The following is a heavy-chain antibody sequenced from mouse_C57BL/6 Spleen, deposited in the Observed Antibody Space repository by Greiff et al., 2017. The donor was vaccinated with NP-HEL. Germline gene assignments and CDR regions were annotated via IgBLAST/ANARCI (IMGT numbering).Heavy chain of an antibody. V-gene: IGHV1-82*01. CDR2: IYPGDGDT. CDR3: AKGIVADY. D-gene: IGHD1-1*01. J-gene: IGHJ2*01. Sequence: VKLQQSGPELVKPGASVKISCKASGYAFSSSWMNWVKQRPGKGLEWIGRIYPGDGDTNYNGKFKGKATLTADKSSSTAYMQSSSLTSEDSAFYFCAKGIVADYWGQGTTLTVSS. CDR1: GYAFSSSW.